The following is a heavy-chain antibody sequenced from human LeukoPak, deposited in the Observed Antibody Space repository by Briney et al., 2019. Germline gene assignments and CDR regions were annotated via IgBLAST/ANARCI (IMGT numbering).Heavy chain of an antibody. V-gene: IGHV3-23*01. Sequence: GGSLRLSCAASGFTVSSNYMSWVRQAPGKGLEWVSAISGSGGSTYYADSVKGRFTISRDNSKNTLYLQMNSLRAEDTAVYYCAKVPYYDILTGSHSYFDYWGQGTLVTVSP. CDR3: AKVPYYDILTGSHSYFDY. CDR2: ISGSGGST. J-gene: IGHJ4*02. D-gene: IGHD3-9*01. CDR1: GFTVSSNY.